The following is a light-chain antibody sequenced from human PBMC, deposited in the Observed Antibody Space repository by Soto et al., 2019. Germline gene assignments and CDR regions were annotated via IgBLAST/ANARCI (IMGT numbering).Light chain of an antibody. Sequence: QSALTQPASVSGSPGQSSTISCTGTSSDVGGYNYVSWYQQHPGKAPKLLIYEVSNRPSGLSNRFSGSKSVDTASLTISGLQAEDEADYHCGSYTSSSAYYVFGTGTKVTVL. J-gene: IGLJ1*01. CDR2: EVS. V-gene: IGLV2-14*01. CDR3: GSYTSSSAYYV. CDR1: SSDVGGYNY.